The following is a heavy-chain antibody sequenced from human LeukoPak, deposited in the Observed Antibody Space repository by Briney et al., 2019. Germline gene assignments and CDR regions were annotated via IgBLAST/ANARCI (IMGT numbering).Heavy chain of an antibody. V-gene: IGHV4-39*01. Sequence: SETLSLTCTVSDGSINSGSFYWAWIRQPPGKGLEWIGSVYYSGSTYYNPSLKSRVTISIDMSKNEFSLKLSSVTAADTAIYSCARLVCGGGDCPRHFDYWAQGILVTVSS. CDR1: DGSINSGSFY. D-gene: IGHD2-21*02. CDR2: VYYSGST. J-gene: IGHJ4*02. CDR3: ARLVCGGGDCPRHFDY.